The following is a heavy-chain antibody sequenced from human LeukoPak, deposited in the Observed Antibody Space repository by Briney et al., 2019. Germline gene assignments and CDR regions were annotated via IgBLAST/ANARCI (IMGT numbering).Heavy chain of an antibody. J-gene: IGHJ4*02. CDR3: AKDHGGTTTLDY. D-gene: IGHD1-1*01. CDR1: GFTFSSYG. V-gene: IGHV3-30*18. Sequence: GRSPRLSCAASGFTFSSYGMHWVRQAPGKGLEWVAVISYDGSNKYYADSVKGRFTISRDNSKNTLYLQMNSLRAEDTAVYYCAKDHGGTTTLDYWGQGTLVTVSP. CDR2: ISYDGSNK.